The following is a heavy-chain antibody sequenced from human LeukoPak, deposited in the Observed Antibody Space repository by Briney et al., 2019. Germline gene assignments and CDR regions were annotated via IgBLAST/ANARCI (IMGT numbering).Heavy chain of an antibody. CDR1: GGSISSSSYY. Sequence: PSETLPLTCTVSGGSISSSSYYWGWIRQPPGKGLEWIGSIYYSGSTYYNPSLKSRVTISVDTSKNQFSLKLSSVTAADTAVYYCACRIAVAGTLFDYWGQGTLVTVSS. J-gene: IGHJ4*02. D-gene: IGHD6-19*01. CDR3: ACRIAVAGTLFDY. CDR2: IYYSGST. V-gene: IGHV4-39*01.